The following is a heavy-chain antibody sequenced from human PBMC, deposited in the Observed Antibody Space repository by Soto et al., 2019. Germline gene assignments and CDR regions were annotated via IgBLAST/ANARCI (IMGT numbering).Heavy chain of an antibody. CDR2: INAGNGNT. Sequence: QVQLVQSGAEVKKPGASVKVSCKASGYTFTSYAMHWVRQAPGQRLEWMGWINAGNGNTKYSQKSQGRVTITRDTSVSTAYMELSSLRSEDTAVYDLARDPSYYGMDVCGQGTTGTGSS. CDR1: GYTFTSYA. J-gene: IGHJ6*02. V-gene: IGHV1-3*01. CDR3: ARDPSYYGMDV.